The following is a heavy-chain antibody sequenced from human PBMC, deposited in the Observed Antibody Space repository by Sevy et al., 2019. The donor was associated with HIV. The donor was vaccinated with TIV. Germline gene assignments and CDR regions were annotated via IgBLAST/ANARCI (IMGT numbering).Heavy chain of an antibody. CDR2: IKSKTDGGTT. Sequence: GGSLRLSCAASGLTFSNAWMSWVRQAPGKGLEWVGGIKSKTDGGTTDYAAPVKGRFTISRDDSKNTLYLQMNSLKTEDTAVYYCTTRVTPDVDYWGQGTLVTVSS. J-gene: IGHJ4*02. CDR1: GLTFSNAW. D-gene: IGHD4-4*01. CDR3: TTRVTPDVDY. V-gene: IGHV3-15*01.